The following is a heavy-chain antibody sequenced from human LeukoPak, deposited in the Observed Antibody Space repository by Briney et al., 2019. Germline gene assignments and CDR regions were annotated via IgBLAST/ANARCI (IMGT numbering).Heavy chain of an antibody. Sequence: SETLSLICTVSSDSIRSYYWSWIRQPPGKGLEWIAYIYYSGSTNYNPSLKSRVTISVDTSKNQFSLKLSSVTAADTAVYYCARHHGYYGSGSFDYWGQGTLVTVSS. J-gene: IGHJ4*02. D-gene: IGHD3-10*01. V-gene: IGHV4-59*08. CDR2: IYYSGST. CDR3: ARHHGYYGSGSFDY. CDR1: SDSIRSYY.